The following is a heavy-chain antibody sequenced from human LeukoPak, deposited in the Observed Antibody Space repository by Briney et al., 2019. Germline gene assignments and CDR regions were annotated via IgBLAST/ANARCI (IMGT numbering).Heavy chain of an antibody. CDR3: ARGRWFGDERKTYNWFDP. CDR2: INPNSGGT. CDR1: GYTFTGYY. D-gene: IGHD3-10*01. V-gene: IGHV1-2*02. J-gene: IGHJ5*02. Sequence: ASVKVSCKASGYTFTGYYMHWVRQAPGQGLEWMGWINPNSGGTNYAQKFQGRVTMTRDTSISTAYMELRSLRSDDTAVYYCARGRWFGDERKTYNWFDPWGQGTLVTVSS.